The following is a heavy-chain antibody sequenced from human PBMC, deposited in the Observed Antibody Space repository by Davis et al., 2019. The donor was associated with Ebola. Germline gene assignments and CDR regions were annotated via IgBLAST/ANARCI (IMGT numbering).Heavy chain of an antibody. D-gene: IGHD3-22*01. CDR2: ISGSGGST. CDR3: ARDPTEWLLLYGYFDL. J-gene: IGHJ2*01. CDR1: GFTFSSYA. Sequence: GESLKISCAASGFTFSSYAMSWVRQAPGKGLEWVSAISGSGGSTYYADSVKGRFTISRDNAKNSLYLQMNSLRAEDTAVYYCARDPTEWLLLYGYFDLWGRGTLVTVSS. V-gene: IGHV3-23*01.